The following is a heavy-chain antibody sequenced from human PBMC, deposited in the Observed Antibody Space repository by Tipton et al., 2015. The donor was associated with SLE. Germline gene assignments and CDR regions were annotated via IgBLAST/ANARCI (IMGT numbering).Heavy chain of an antibody. J-gene: IGHJ4*02. D-gene: IGHD3-16*01. Sequence: LRLSCTVSGGSISSGSYYWSWIRQPAGKGLEWIGYIYTTGSSNYNPSLKSRVTISVDTSKNQFSLKLSSVTAADTAMYYCARITFGGIIWFDYWGQGTLVTVSS. V-gene: IGHV4-61*09. CDR2: IYTTGSS. CDR1: GGSISSGSYY. CDR3: ARITFGGIIWFDY.